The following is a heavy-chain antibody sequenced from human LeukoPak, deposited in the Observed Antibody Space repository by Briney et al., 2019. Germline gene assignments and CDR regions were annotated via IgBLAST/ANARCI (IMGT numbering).Heavy chain of an antibody. J-gene: IGHJ5*02. V-gene: IGHV6-1*01. Sequence: SQTLSLTCAISGDRVSRHSADWNWIRQSPPPGLEWLEWTYYRSQWYYDYAVSVKSRIHIKPDTSKIPFSLQLDSVTPEDTAVYYCARGYNYNWNEWGFDLWGQGTRVTVSS. D-gene: IGHD1-1*01. CDR1: GDRVSRHSAD. CDR2: TYYRSQWYY. CDR3: ARGYNYNWNEWGFDL.